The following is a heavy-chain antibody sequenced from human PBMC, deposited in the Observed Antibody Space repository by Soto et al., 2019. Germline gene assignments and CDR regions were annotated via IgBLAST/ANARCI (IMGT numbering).Heavy chain of an antibody. V-gene: IGHV3-48*03. CDR1: GFTFSSYE. D-gene: IGHD5-12*01. Sequence: GGSLRLSCAASGFTFSSYEMNWVRQAPGKGLEWVSYISSSSNTIYYADSVKGRFTISRDNAKKSLYLQMDSLRAEDTAVYYCARGREMATIGPWGQGTLVTAPQ. CDR2: ISSSSNTI. J-gene: IGHJ5*02. CDR3: ARGREMATIGP.